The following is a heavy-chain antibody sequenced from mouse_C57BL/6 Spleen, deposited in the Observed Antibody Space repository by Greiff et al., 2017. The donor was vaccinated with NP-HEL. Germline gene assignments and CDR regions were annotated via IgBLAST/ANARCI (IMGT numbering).Heavy chain of an antibody. J-gene: IGHJ1*03. D-gene: IGHD2-12*01. V-gene: IGHV1-18*01. Sequence: VQLQQSGPELVKPGASVKIPCKASGYTFTDYNMDWVKQSHGKSLEWIGDINPNNGGTIYNQKFKGKATLTVDKSSSTAYMELRSLTSEDTAVYDCARGNYKGYFDVWGTGTTVTVSS. CDR2: INPNNGGT. CDR1: GYTFTDYN. CDR3: ARGNYKGYFDV.